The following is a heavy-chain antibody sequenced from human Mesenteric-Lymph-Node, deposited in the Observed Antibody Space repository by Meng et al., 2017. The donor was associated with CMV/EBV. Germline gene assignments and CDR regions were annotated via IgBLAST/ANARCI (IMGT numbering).Heavy chain of an antibody. CDR1: GFNFPSIW. J-gene: IGHJ4*02. CDR3: ASTHQGYFDY. CDR2: IYPDNSET. Sequence: GGSLRLSCKASGFNFPSIWIGWVRQMPGNGLEWVALIYPDNSETKYSPSFEGQVIISADKSISTAYLQWTTLRASDTAMYYCASTHQGYFDYWGQGTLVTVSS. V-gene: IGHV5-51*01.